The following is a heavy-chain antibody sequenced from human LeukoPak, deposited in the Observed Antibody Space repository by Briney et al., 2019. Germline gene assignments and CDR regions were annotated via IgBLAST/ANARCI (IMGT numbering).Heavy chain of an antibody. J-gene: IGHJ4*02. CDR3: ARVGYDSSGYLTIDY. CDR1: GGSFSGYY. CDR2: INHSGST. V-gene: IGHV4-34*01. Sequence: SETLSLTCAVYGGSFSGYYWSWIRQPPGKGLEWIGEINHSGSTKYNPSLKSQVTISADMPKNQFSLKLSSVTAADTAVYYCARVGYDSSGYLTIDYWGQGTLVTVSS. D-gene: IGHD3-22*01.